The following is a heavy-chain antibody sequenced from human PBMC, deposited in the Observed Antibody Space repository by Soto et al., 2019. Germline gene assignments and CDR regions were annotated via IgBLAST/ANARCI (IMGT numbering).Heavy chain of an antibody. V-gene: IGHV3-74*01. D-gene: IGHD3-22*01. J-gene: IGHJ3*02. Sequence: PGGSLRLSCAASGFTFSSYWMHWVRQGPGKGPVWVSRINSAGSSTSYADSVKGRFTISRDNSKNTLYLQMNSLRAEDTAVYYCASLYDYDSSGFRKDAFDSWGQGKMVTVSS. CDR1: GFTFSSYW. CDR2: INSAGSST. CDR3: ASLYDYDSSGFRKDAFDS.